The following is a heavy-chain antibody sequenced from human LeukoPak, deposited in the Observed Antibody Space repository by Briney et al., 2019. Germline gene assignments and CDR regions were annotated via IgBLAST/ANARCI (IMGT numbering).Heavy chain of an antibody. V-gene: IGHV4-59*01. CDR3: ARAAAGTEFDY. Sequence: PSDTLSLTCTISGGSISSYYWSWIRQPPGKGLEWIGYIYYSGSTNYNPSLKSRVTISVDTSKNQFSLKLSSVTAADTAVYYCARAAAGTEFDYWGQGTLVTVSS. CDR1: GGSISSYY. D-gene: IGHD6-13*01. J-gene: IGHJ4*02. CDR2: IYYSGST.